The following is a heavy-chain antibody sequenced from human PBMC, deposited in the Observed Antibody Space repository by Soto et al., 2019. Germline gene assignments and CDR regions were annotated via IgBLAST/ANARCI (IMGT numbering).Heavy chain of an antibody. J-gene: IGHJ6*02. D-gene: IGHD3-10*01. V-gene: IGHV3-23*01. CDR1: GFTFNNNA. Sequence: EVQLLESGGGLVQPGGSLRLSCAASGFTFNNNAMNWVRQAPGKGLEWVSGISDDGGSTYYADSVKGRCTITRDNCKNTLYLQMNSLRADDTAVYYCAKEVYGAARGAMDVWGQGTTATVSS. CDR2: ISDDGGST. CDR3: AKEVYGAARGAMDV.